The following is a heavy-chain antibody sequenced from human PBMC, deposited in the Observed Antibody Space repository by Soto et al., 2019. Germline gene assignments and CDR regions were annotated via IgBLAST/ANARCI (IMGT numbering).Heavy chain of an antibody. CDR3: ARDLGGDYGISYFYGMDV. CDR2: ISSSSSYI. CDR1: GFIFSSYS. J-gene: IGHJ6*02. V-gene: IGHV3-21*01. D-gene: IGHD4-17*01. Sequence: EVQLVESGGGLVKPGGSLRLSCAASGFIFSSYSMNWVRQAPGKGLEWVSSISSSSSYIYYADSVKGRFTISRDNAKNSLYLQMSTLRAEDTAVYYCARDLGGDYGISYFYGMDVWGQGTTVTVSS.